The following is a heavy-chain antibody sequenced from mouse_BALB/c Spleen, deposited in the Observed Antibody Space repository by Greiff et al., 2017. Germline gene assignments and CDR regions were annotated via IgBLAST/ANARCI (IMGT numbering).Heavy chain of an antibody. CDR2: FYPGSGSI. D-gene: IGHD2-1*01. Sequence: VQLQQSGAGLVKPGASVKLSCKASGYTFTEYIIHWEKQRSGQGLEWIGWFYPGSGSIKYNEKFKDKATLTADKSSSTVYMELSRLTSEDSAVYFCARHEGGYGNYGGYAMDYWGQGTSVTVSS. V-gene: IGHV1-62-2*01. CDR3: ARHEGGYGNYGGYAMDY. J-gene: IGHJ4*01. CDR1: GYTFTEYI.